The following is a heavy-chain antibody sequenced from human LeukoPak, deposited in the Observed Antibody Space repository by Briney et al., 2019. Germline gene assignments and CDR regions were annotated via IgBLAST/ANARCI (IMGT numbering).Heavy chain of an antibody. V-gene: IGHV4-34*01. CDR1: GGTFSGYY. J-gene: IGHJ4*02. CDR3: ASVYDSSGYYPF. CDR2: INHSGST. D-gene: IGHD3-22*01. Sequence: SETLSLTCAVYGGTFSGYYWSWIRQPPGKGLEWIGEINHSGSTNYNPSLKSRVTISVDTSKNQFSLKLSSVTAADTAVYYCASVYDSSGYYPFWGQGTLVTVSS.